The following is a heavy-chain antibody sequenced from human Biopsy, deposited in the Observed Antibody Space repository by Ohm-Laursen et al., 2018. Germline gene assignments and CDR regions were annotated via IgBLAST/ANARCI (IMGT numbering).Heavy chain of an antibody. Sequence: SVKASCKASGGTLITYAISWVRQAPGQGLEWMGRIIPILHVPTYAQSFQGRVTISADKSTSTAYMELSGLRSEDTAVYYCASLEDRTFDKWGQGTLVTVAS. CDR3: ASLEDRTFDK. CDR2: IIPILHVP. CDR1: GGTLITYA. V-gene: IGHV1-69*04. J-gene: IGHJ4*02.